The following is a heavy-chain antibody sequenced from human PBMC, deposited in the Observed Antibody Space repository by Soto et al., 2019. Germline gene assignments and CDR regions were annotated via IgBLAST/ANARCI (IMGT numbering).Heavy chain of an antibody. CDR3: ARPCLYSSNPHYYYYGMDV. V-gene: IGHV3-30*03. CDR1: GFTFSSYH. CDR2: ISYDGTNE. D-gene: IGHD6-13*01. Sequence: QVQLVESGGGVVQPGRSLRLSCAASGFTFSSYHMDWVRQAPGKGLEWVAVISYDGTNEHYADSVKGRFTISRDKSKNTLYLQVSRLRADDTAVYYCARPCLYSSNPHYYYYGMDVWGQGTTVTVSS. J-gene: IGHJ6*02.